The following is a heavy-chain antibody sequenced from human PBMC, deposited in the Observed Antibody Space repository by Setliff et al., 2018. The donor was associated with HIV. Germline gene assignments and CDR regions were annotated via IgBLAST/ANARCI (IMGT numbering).Heavy chain of an antibody. CDR1: GFPFSNYA. Sequence: GSLRLSCAASGFPFSNYAMSWVRQAPGKGLEWVSAIISADGLTTFYADSVKGRFTISRDNSKNTLYLQMNSLRAEDTAVYYCAKAFYPQYYHYYMDVWGKGITVTSP. V-gene: IGHV3-23*01. CDR3: AKAFYPQYYHYYMDV. D-gene: IGHD3-16*02. CDR2: ISADGLTT. J-gene: IGHJ6*03.